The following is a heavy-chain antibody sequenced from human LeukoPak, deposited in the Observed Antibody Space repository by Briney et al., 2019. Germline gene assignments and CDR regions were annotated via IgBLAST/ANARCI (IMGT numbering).Heavy chain of an antibody. J-gene: IGHJ4*02. CDR3: ARLEAVAGPPGY. D-gene: IGHD6-19*01. CDR2: IYYSGST. CDR1: GGSISSYY. V-gene: IGHV4-59*08. Sequence: SETLSLTCTVSGGSISSYYWSWIRQPPGKGLEWIGYIYYSGSTNYNPSLKSRVTISVDTSKNQFSLKLSSVTAADTAVYCCARLEAVAGPPGYWGQGTLVTVSS.